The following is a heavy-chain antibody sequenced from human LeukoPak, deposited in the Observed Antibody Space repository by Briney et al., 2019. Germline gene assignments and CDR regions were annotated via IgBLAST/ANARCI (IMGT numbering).Heavy chain of an antibody. CDR1: GGTFSSYA. V-gene: IGHV1-69*05. CDR3: ASNYYDSSGQGWFDP. J-gene: IGHJ5*02. Sequence: SVKVSCKASGGTFSSYAISWVRQAPGQGLEWMGGIIPIFGTANYAQKFQGRVTITTDESTSTAYMELSSLRSEDTAVYYCASNYYDSSGQGWFDPWGQGTLVTVSS. CDR2: IIPIFGTA. D-gene: IGHD3-22*01.